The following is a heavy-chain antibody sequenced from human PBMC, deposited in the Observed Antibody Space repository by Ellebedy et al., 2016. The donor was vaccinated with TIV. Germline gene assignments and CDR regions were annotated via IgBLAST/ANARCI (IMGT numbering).Heavy chain of an antibody. Sequence: GGSLRLSCAASGFTFSSYWMHWVRQAPGKGLVWVSRINTDGTSTSYADSVRGRFTISRDNAKNTLHLQMNSLRAEDTAVYYCARDLYDFWSAYFSNYYYYGMDVWGQGTTVTVSS. J-gene: IGHJ6*02. CDR3: ARDLYDFWSAYFSNYYYYGMDV. D-gene: IGHD3-3*01. CDR2: INTDGTST. V-gene: IGHV3-74*01. CDR1: GFTFSSYW.